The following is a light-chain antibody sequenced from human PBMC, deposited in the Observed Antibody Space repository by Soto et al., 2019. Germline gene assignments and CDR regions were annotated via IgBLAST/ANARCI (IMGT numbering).Light chain of an antibody. J-gene: IGKJ5*01. CDR1: QGVTTN. CDR2: DVS. CDR3: QQYNNWPFS. V-gene: IGKV3-15*01. Sequence: EIVLTQSPATLSVSPGERATLSCRAGQGVTTNFAGYQQKSGQSPRLLIYDVSIRATGVPARFSGTGSETDFTLTISGLQSEDSAVYFCQQYNNWPFSFGQGTRLEIK.